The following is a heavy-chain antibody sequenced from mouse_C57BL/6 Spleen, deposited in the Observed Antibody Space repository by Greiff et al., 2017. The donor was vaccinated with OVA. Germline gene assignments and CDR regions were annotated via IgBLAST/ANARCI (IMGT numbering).Heavy chain of an antibody. CDR3: TRSRNSGFYY. J-gene: IGHJ2*01. V-gene: IGHV1-15*01. D-gene: IGHD2-1*01. CDR2: IDPETGGT. Sequence: VQLQQSGAELVRPGASVTLSCKASGYTFTDYEMHWVKQTPVHGLEWIGAIDPETGGTAYNQKFKGKAILTADKSSRTAYMELRSLTSAVSSVSYCTRSRNSGFYYWGQGTTLTVSS. CDR1: GYTFTDYE.